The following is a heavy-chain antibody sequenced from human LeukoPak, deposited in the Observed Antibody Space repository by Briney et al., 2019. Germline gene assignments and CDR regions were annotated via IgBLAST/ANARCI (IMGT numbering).Heavy chain of an antibody. D-gene: IGHD4-17*01. CDR1: GYTFTSYG. V-gene: IGHV1-18*01. J-gene: IGHJ4*02. CDR3: ARDLPDYYGDYPLFDY. Sequence: ASVKVSCKASGYTFTSYGISWVRQAPGQGLEWMGWISAYNGNTNYAQKPQGRVTMTTDTSTSTAYMELRSLRSDDTAVYYCARDLPDYYGDYPLFDYWGQGTLVTVSS. CDR2: ISAYNGNT.